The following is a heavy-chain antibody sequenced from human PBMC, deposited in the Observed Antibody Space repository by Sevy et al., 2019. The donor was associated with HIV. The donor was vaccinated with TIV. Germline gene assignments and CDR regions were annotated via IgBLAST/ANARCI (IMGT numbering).Heavy chain of an antibody. CDR1: GFTFNTHA. D-gene: IGHD3-22*01. Sequence: GGSLRLSCAASGFTFNTHAMNWVRQAPGKGLEWVSVISGPGYSTHYADSVKGRLTISRDHSTNTLYLQMNSRRADDTAVYYSSNALNPALESMIEVIFPTLKGFDDWGQGTMATVSS. CDR3: SNALNPALESMIEVIFPTLKGFDD. J-gene: IGHJ3*01. V-gene: IGHV3-23*01. CDR2: ISGPGYST.